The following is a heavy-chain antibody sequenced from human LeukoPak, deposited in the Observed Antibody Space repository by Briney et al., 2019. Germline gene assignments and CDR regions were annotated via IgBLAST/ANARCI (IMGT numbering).Heavy chain of an antibody. D-gene: IGHD3-9*01. Sequence: SETLSLTCTVSGGSISSSSYYWGWIRQPPGKGLEWIGSIYYSGSTYYNPSLKSRVTISVDTSKNQFSLKLSSVTAADTAVYYCARELRYFAAFDIWGQGTMVTVSS. CDR3: ARELRYFAAFDI. V-gene: IGHV4-39*07. J-gene: IGHJ3*02. CDR2: IYYSGST. CDR1: GGSISSSSYY.